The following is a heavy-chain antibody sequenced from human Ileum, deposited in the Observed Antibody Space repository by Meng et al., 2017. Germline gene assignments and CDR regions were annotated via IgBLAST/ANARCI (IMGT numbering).Heavy chain of an antibody. CDR3: ASDPGPTPVDAFDV. J-gene: IGHJ3*01. D-gene: IGHD2-15*01. CDR1: GVNFNDFG. Sequence: GESLKISCVASGVNFNDFGMSWVRQAPGKGLEWVSGISASGYTAYYPDSMKGRFTISRDNSKNTLYLQMYSLSPDDTAVYYCASDPGPTPVDAFDVWGQGTMVTVSS. V-gene: IGHV3-23*01. CDR2: ISASGYTA.